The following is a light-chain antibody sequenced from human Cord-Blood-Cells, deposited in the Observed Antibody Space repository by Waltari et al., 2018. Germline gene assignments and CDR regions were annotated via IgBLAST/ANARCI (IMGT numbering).Light chain of an antibody. V-gene: IGKV1-39*01. CDR3: QQSYSTLT. CDR2: AAS. Sequence: DIQMTQSPSSLSASVGDRVTITCRASQSILSYLNWYQQKPGKAPKLLSYAASSLQSGVPSRFSGSGSGTDFTLTISSLQPEDFATYYCQQSYSTLTFGPGTKVDIK. CDR1: QSILSY. J-gene: IGKJ3*01.